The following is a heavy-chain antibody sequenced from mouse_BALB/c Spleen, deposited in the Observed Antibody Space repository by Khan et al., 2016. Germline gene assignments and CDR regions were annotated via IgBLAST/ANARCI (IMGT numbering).Heavy chain of an antibody. Sequence: QIQLVQSGPELKKHGETVKISCKASGYTFTNYGMNWVKQAPGKGLKWMGWINNYIGEPTYADDLKGRFAFYLETFACSVYLQIKNLKNEDTATSVCASYDRGYYVGLYYAMDCWRQATSVTVSS. V-gene: IGHV9-3-1*01. CDR3: ASYDRGYYVGLYYAMDC. D-gene: IGHD1-1*02. CDR1: GYTFTNYG. CDR2: INNYIGEP. J-gene: IGHJ4*01.